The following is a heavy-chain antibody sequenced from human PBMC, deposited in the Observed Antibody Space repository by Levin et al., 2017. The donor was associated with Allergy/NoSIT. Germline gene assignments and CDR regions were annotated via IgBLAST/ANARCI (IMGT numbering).Heavy chain of an antibody. D-gene: IGHD2-2*03. Sequence: SCTVSGGSISGGGYHWTWIRQHPEKGLEWIGYIYYSGSTFYNPSLKSRLMISVDTSKNQFSLNVSSVTAADTAGYYCAREDGSTFDFWGQGALVTVAS. CDR3: AREDGSTFDF. CDR1: GGSISGGGYH. V-gene: IGHV4-31*03. CDR2: IYYSGST. J-gene: IGHJ4*02.